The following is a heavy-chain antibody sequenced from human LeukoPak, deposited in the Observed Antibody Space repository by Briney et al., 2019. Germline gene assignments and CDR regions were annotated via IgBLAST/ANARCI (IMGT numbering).Heavy chain of an antibody. D-gene: IGHD2-21*01. CDR2: INPDGGST. V-gene: IGHV3-74*01. J-gene: IGHJ3*02. CDR3: LTIVETDTDAFDI. Sequence: GGSLRLSCTASGFTFRKYWLHWVRQAPGKGLVWVSRINPDGGSTSYADSVKGRFTISRDSAKSTLYLQMNSLRAEDTAVYYCLTIVETDTDAFDIWGQGAKVTVSS. CDR1: GFTFRKYW.